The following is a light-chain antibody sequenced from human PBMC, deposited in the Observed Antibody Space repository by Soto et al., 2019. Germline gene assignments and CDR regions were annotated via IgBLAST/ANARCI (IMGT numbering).Light chain of an antibody. J-gene: IGKJ4*01. CDR2: DAS. CDR3: QQYNNWPPLT. CDR1: QSVSSN. V-gene: IGKV3-15*01. Sequence: VMTQSPATLSASPGERATLSCRASQSVSSNLAWYQRKPGQAPRLLIYDASTRATGIPARFSGSGSGTDFTLTISSLQSEDFAVYYCQQYNNWPPLTFGGGTKVEIK.